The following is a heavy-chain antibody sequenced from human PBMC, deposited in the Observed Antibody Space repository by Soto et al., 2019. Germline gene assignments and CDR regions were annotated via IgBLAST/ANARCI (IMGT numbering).Heavy chain of an antibody. D-gene: IGHD5-12*01. CDR1: GFTFSSYA. Sequence: GGSLRLSCAASGFTFSSYAMSWVRQAPGKGLEWVSAISGSGGSTYYADSVKGRFTISRDNSKNTLYLQMNSLRAEDTAVYYCAKDPDEVEMATISGRRGFDYWGQGTLVTVSS. CDR2: ISGSGGST. V-gene: IGHV3-23*01. J-gene: IGHJ4*02. CDR3: AKDPDEVEMATISGRRGFDY.